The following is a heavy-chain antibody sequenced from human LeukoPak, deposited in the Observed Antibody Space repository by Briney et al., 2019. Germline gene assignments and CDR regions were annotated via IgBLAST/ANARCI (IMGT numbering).Heavy chain of an antibody. V-gene: IGHV4-61*02. J-gene: IGHJ3*02. Sequence: PSETLSLTCTVSGGSISSSSYYGSWIRQPAGKGLEWIGRIYTSGSTNYNPSLKSRVTMSVDTSKNQFSLKLSSVTAADTAVYYCASPSGSYAFRAWAFDIWGQGTMVTVSS. CDR1: GGSISSSSYY. D-gene: IGHD1-26*01. CDR2: IYTSGST. CDR3: ASPSGSYAFRAWAFDI.